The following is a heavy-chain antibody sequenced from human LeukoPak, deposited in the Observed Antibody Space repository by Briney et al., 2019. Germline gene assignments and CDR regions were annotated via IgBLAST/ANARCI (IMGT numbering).Heavy chain of an antibody. Sequence: NPSETLSLTCTVSGGSISTYYWSWIRQPPGKGLEWIGYIYYSGNTNCNPSLKSRVTISIDTSKNQFSLKLSSVTAADTAVYYCARVGSGSFDYWGQGTLVTVSS. CDR1: GGSISTYY. D-gene: IGHD3-10*01. CDR3: ARVGSGSFDY. CDR2: IYYSGNT. J-gene: IGHJ4*02. V-gene: IGHV4-59*01.